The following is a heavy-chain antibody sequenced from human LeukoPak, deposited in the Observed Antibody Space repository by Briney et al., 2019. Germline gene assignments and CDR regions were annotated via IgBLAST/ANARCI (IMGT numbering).Heavy chain of an antibody. CDR2: INWNGGST. CDR3: AKGGDDSSGYYYGGVY. V-gene: IGHV3-20*04. Sequence: GGSLRLSCAASGFTFDDYGMSWVRQAPGKGLEWVSGINWNGGSTGYADSVKGRFTISRDNAKNSLYLQMNSLRTEDTALYYCAKGGDDSSGYYYGGVYWGQGTLVTVSS. D-gene: IGHD3-22*01. J-gene: IGHJ4*02. CDR1: GFTFDDYG.